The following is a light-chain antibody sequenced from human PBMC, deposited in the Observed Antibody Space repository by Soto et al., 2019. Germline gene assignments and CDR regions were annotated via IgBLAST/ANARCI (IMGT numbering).Light chain of an antibody. CDR1: QGISNY. Sequence: IQMTQSPSSLSASVGDRVTITCRASQGISNYLAWYQQKPGKVPNLLIYAASTLQSGVPSRFSASGSGTDFTLTISRLQPDDFATYFFHSRAVGQGTRLEIK. CDR2: AAS. J-gene: IGKJ5*01. CDR3: HSRA. V-gene: IGKV1-27*01.